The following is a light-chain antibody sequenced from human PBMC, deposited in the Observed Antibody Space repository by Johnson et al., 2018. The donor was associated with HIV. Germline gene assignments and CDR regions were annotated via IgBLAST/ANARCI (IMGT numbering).Light chain of an antibody. J-gene: IGLJ1*01. CDR3: GTWDSRLSAFCA. CDR2: DNN. CDR1: SSNIGNNY. V-gene: IGLV1-51*01. Sequence: QSVLTQPPSVSAAPGQKVTISCSGSSSNIGNNYVSWYQQLPGTAPKLLIYDNNKRPSGIPDRFSGSKSGTSATLGITGLQTGDEADYYCGTWDSRLSAFCAFRTGTKVTVL.